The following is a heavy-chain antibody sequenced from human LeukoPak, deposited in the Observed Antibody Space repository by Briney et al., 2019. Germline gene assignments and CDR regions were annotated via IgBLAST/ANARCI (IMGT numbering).Heavy chain of an antibody. CDR3: AKGSSSGWQENYYYYYGMDV. D-gene: IGHD6-19*01. J-gene: IGHJ6*02. CDR1: GFTFNTYT. Sequence: GGSLRLSCAASGFTFNTYTMNWVRQAPGKGLEWVSYISGSSGIIDYADSVRGRFTISRDNAKNSLYLQMNSLRAEDTAVYYCAKGSSSGWQENYYYYYGMDVWGQGTTVTVSS. CDR2: ISGSSGII. V-gene: IGHV3-48*01.